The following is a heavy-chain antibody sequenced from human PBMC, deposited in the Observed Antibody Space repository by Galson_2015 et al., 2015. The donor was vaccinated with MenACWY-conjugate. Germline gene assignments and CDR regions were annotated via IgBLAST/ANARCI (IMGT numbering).Heavy chain of an antibody. J-gene: IGHJ4*02. D-gene: IGHD3-22*01. CDR2: ISASSRYT. CDR3: ARVRKSLFNYSYVSAYFSDGLDN. CDR1: GFTFSDHY. Sequence: SLRLSCAASGFTFSDHYMGWIRQAPGKGLEWISYISASSRYTNSADSVKGRVTISRDNANNSVFLQVNSLRVDDTAIYYCARVRKSLFNYSYVSAYFSDGLDNWGQGTRVAVSS. V-gene: IGHV3-11*06.